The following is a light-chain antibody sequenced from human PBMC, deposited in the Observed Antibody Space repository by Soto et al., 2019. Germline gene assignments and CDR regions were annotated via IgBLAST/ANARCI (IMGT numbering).Light chain of an antibody. CDR3: QQYGSSAWT. V-gene: IGKV3-20*01. CDR1: QSVSSSY. Sequence: EIVLTQSPGTLSLSPGERATLSCRASQSVSSSYFAWYQQKPGQAPRLLIYGASSRATGIPDRFSGSVSGPDFTLTISGLEPEDFAVYYCQQYGSSAWTFGQGTKVEIK. CDR2: GAS. J-gene: IGKJ1*01.